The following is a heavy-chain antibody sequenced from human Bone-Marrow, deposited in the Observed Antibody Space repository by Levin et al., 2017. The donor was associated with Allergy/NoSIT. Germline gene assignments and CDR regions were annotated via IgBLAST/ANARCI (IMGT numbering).Heavy chain of an antibody. CDR3: AKGSASSRPYYFDY. CDR2: ITGSGGDT. J-gene: IGHJ4*02. V-gene: IGHV3-23*01. CDR1: RFTFSSYA. Sequence: GGSLRLSCTASRFTFSSYAMSWVRQAPGKGLEWFSAITGSGGDTYYADSVKGRFTISRDNSRNTLFLQMNSLRVEDTAFYYCAKGSASSRPYYFDYWGQGTLVTVSS. D-gene: IGHD1-26*01.